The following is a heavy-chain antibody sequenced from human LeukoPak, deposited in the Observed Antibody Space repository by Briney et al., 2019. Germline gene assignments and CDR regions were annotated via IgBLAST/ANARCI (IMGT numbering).Heavy chain of an antibody. V-gene: IGHV1-69*04. D-gene: IGHD3-22*01. CDR1: GGTFSSYA. J-gene: IGHJ4*02. Sequence: SVKVSCKASGGTFSSYAISWVRQAPGQGLEWMGRIIPILGIANYAQKFQGRVTITADRSTSTAYMELSSLRSEDTAVYYCASYYYDSSGYPWSYFDYWGQGTLVTVSS. CDR2: IIPILGIA. CDR3: ASYYYDSSGYPWSYFDY.